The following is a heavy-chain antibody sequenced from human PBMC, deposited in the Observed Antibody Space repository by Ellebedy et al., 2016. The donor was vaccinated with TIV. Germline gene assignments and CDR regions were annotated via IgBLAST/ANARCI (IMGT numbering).Heavy chain of an antibody. D-gene: IGHD6-19*01. CDR1: GGSISSNGYY. Sequence: SETLSLTXTVSGGSISSNGYYWGWIRQPPGKGLEWIGSIYYGGNTYYSPSLKSRVSISVHTSRSQFSLKLSSVTAADTAVYYCARGQYNSGTKSMDVWGRGTTATVSS. V-gene: IGHV4-39*01. CDR2: IYYGGNT. CDR3: ARGQYNSGTKSMDV. J-gene: IGHJ6*02.